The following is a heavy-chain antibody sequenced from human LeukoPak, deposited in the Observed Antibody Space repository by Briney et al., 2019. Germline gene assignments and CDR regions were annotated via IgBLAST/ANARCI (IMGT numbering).Heavy chain of an antibody. CDR2: IWYDGSNK. J-gene: IGHJ3*02. CDR3: ARDPMVRGAPGAFDI. CDR1: GFTFSSYG. V-gene: IGHV3-33*01. D-gene: IGHD3-10*01. Sequence: PGGSLRLSCAASGFTFSSYGMHWVRQAPGKGLEWVAVIWYDGSNKYYADSVKGRFTISRDNSKNTLYLQMNSLRAEDTAVYYCARDPMVRGAPGAFDIWGQGTMVTVSS.